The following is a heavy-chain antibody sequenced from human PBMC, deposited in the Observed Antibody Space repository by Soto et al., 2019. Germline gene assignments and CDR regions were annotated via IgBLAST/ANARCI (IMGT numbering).Heavy chain of an antibody. V-gene: IGHV3-30*18. J-gene: IGHJ4*02. D-gene: IGHD3-22*01. Sequence: QVQLVESGGGVVQPGRSLRLSCAASGFTFSSYGMHWVRQAPGKGLEWVAVISYDGSNKYYADSVKGRFTISRDNSKNTLYLQMNSLRAEDTAVYYCAKDLLHRGYYDSSGFTQAPFDYWGQGTLVTVSS. CDR1: GFTFSSYG. CDR2: ISYDGSNK. CDR3: AKDLLHRGYYDSSGFTQAPFDY.